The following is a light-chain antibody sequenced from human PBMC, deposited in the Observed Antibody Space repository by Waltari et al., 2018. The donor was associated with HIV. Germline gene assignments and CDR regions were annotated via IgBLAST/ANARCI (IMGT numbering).Light chain of an antibody. CDR2: EVS. V-gene: IGLV2-14*01. CDR3: SSYTSSYVV. Sequence: QSALTQPASVSGSPGQSITISCTGTSSDVGGYNYVSWYQQPPGKAPNLMIYEVSNRPSGVANRFSGSQSGNTASLTISWLQAEDEADYYCSSYTSSYVVFGGVTKLTVL. J-gene: IGLJ2*01. CDR1: SSDVGGYNY.